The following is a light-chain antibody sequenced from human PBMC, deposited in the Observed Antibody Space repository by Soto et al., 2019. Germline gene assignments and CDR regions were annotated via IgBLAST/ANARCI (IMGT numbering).Light chain of an antibody. CDR2: KAS. CDR3: QQSYSTPIT. Sequence: DGPMTQSPSTLSGSVGDRGTITCRASQTISSWLAWYQQKPGQAPKLLIYKASTIKSGVPSRFSGSGSGTEFTLTISSLQPEDFAAYYCQQSYSTPITFGQGTRVEIK. J-gene: IGKJ5*01. CDR1: QTISSW. V-gene: IGKV1-5*03.